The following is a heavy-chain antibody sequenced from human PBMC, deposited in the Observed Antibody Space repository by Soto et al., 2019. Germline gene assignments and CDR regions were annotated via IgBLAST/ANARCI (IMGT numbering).Heavy chain of an antibody. CDR2: INAGVDGT. J-gene: IGHJ4*02. V-gene: IGHV1-3*01. CDR3: AREVQGVTSFDY. D-gene: IGHD3-10*01. Sequence: QVQLVQSGPEMMQPGASVKVSCKASGYASLSFGMHWVRQVPGQAYEWLGWINAGVDGTLYSERFQGRVGITRDTSANTVYMELNALTSEDTAVYYCAREVQGVTSFDYWGQGTLVIVSS. CDR1: GYASLSFG.